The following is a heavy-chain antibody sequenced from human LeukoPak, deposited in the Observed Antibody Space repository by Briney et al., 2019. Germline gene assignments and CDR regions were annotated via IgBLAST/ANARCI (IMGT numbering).Heavy chain of an antibody. CDR2: TYYRSKWYN. V-gene: IGHV6-1*01. CDR3: ARGGQGDGYSADEAFDF. D-gene: IGHD5-24*01. J-gene: IGHJ3*01. CDR1: GDSVSTASNA. Sequence: SQTLSLTCAISGDSVSTASNAWYWIRQSPSRGLEWLGRTYYRSKWYNDYALSMKSRITINPDTSKNQFSLQLNSVTPEDTAVYYCARGGQGDGYSADEAFDFWGQGTMVTVSS.